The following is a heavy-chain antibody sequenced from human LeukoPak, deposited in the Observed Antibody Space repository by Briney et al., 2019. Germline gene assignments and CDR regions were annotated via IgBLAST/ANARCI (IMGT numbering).Heavy chain of an antibody. Sequence: SETLSLTCTVSGGSMSSGDYYWAWVRQPPGKGLGWIGSISYSGRTFYKPSLTSRVAMSMDASKSQFSLRLSSVTAADTAVYYCVRETLSSAHYWGQGTLVTVSS. V-gene: IGHV4-39*07. CDR3: VRETLSSAHY. CDR2: ISYSGRT. CDR1: GGSMSSGDYY. D-gene: IGHD6-6*01. J-gene: IGHJ4*02.